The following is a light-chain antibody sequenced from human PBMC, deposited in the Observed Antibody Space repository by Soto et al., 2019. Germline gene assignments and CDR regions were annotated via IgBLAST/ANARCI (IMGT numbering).Light chain of an antibody. CDR2: GTS. CDR1: QSFSSQF. V-gene: IGKV3-20*01. CDR3: QHFGSSIRT. Sequence: PGDRATLSCRASQSFSSQFLAWYQQKPGQAPRLLIHGTSSRATGIPDRFSGSGSGTDFTLTINSLENEDFAVYDCQHFGSSIRTFCQGTKVDIK. J-gene: IGKJ1*01.